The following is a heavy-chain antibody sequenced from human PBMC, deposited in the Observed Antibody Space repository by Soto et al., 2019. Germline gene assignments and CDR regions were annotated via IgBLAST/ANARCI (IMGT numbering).Heavy chain of an antibody. CDR3: ATPYYFNH. CDR2: ISDDSSYI. CDR1: GFIFSAYT. J-gene: IGHJ1*01. V-gene: IGHV3-21*06. D-gene: IGHD3-16*01. Sequence: XGSLRISCTASGFIFSAYTMNWVRQAPGKGLEWLSSISDDSSYIDYADSLRGRFTVSRDNARNSLYLQIDSLGVEDTAVYYCATPYYFNHWGPGTLVTVSS.